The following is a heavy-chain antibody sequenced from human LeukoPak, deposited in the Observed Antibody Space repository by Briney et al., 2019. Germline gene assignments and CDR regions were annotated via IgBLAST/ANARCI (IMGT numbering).Heavy chain of an antibody. CDR3: AHRLGSIAAAGTLYNWFDP. CDR1: GFSLSTSGVG. D-gene: IGHD6-13*01. V-gene: IGHV2-5*02. Sequence: KESGPTLVKPTQTLTLTCTFSGFSLSTSGVGVGWIRQPPGKALEWLALIYRDDDKRYSPSLKSRLTITKDTSKNQVVLTMTNMDPVDTATYYCAHRLGSIAAAGTLYNWFDPWGQGTLVTVSS. J-gene: IGHJ5*02. CDR2: IYRDDDK.